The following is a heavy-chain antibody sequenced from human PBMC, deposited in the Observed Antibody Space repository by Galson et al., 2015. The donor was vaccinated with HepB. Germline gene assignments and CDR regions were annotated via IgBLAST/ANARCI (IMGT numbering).Heavy chain of an antibody. CDR1: GFIFSNYY. D-gene: IGHD1-1*01. V-gene: IGHV3-11*06. Sequence: SLRLSCAASGFIFSNYYMSWIRQAPGKGPEWISYISHSSTYTNYADSVKGRFTVSRDNAKNSLYLHMNSLRAEDTAVYFCATTMGTMIGTFDYWGQGTLVTVSS. CDR2: ISHSSTYT. J-gene: IGHJ4*02. CDR3: ATTMGTMIGTFDY.